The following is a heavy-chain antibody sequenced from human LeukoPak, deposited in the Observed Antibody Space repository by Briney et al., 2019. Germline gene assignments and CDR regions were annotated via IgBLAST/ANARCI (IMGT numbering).Heavy chain of an antibody. J-gene: IGHJ4*02. D-gene: IGHD3-22*01. CDR2: IYPGDSDT. CDR1: GYSFTSYW. V-gene: IGHV5-51*01. Sequence: GESLKISCKGSGYSFTSYWIGWVRQMPGKGLAWMGIIYPGDSDTRYSPSFQGQVTISADKSISTAYLQSRTLKASDTAMLYCARLEGDSSGYTGFWGQGTLVSVSS. CDR3: ARLEGDSSGYTGF.